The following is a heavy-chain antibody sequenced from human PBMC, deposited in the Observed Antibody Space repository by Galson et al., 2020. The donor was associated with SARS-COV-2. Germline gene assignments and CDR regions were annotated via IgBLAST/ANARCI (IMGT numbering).Heavy chain of an antibody. J-gene: IGHJ5*02. V-gene: IGHV4-34*01. D-gene: IGHD3-22*01. Sequence: PSETLSLTCAVYGGSFSGYYWSWIRQPPGKGLEWLGEINHSGSTNYNPSLKSRVTISVDTSKNQFSLKLSSVTAADTAVYYCARDKPSITMIVVAIAGIFDPWGQGTLVTVSS. CDR3: ARDKPSITMIVVAIAGIFDP. CDR2: INHSGST. CDR1: GGSFSGYY.